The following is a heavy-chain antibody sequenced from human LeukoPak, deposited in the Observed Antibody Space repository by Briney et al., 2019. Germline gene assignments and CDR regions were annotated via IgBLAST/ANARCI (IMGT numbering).Heavy chain of an antibody. Sequence: PGRSLRLSCAASGFTFSSYAMHWVRQAPGKGLEWVAVISYDGSNKYYADSVKGRFTISRDNSKNTLYLQTNSLRAEDTAVYYCAKDDYYDSSGYYFAEYFQHWGQGTLVTVSS. V-gene: IGHV3-30-3*01. CDR1: GFTFSSYA. CDR3: AKDDYYDSSGYYFAEYFQH. CDR2: ISYDGSNK. J-gene: IGHJ1*01. D-gene: IGHD3-22*01.